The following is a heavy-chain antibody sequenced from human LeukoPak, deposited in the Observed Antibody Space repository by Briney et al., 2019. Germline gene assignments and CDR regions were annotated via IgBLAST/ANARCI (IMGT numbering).Heavy chain of an antibody. Sequence: PSETLSLTCTVSGGSISSGGYYWSWIRQPPGKGLEWIGEINHSGSTNYNPSLKSRVTISVDTSKNQFSLKLSSVTAADTAVYYCARGRPTIFGVVIFRNNWFDPWGQGTLVTVSS. J-gene: IGHJ5*02. D-gene: IGHD3-3*01. CDR3: ARGRPTIFGVVIFRNNWFDP. CDR2: INHSGST. V-gene: IGHV4-39*07. CDR1: GGSISSGGYY.